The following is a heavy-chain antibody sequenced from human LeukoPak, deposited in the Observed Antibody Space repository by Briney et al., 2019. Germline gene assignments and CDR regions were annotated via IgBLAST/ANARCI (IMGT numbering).Heavy chain of an antibody. CDR1: GYSFSGYY. CDR2: LNPNSGGT. Sequence: GASVKVSCKASGYSFSGYYLQWVRQAPGQGLEWMGWLNPNSGGTNYAQKFQGRVTMTRDTSNSTAYMELTRLGSDDTAVYYCARDGDGYNLGYWGQGVLVTVSS. J-gene: IGHJ4*02. V-gene: IGHV1-2*02. CDR3: ARDGDGYNLGY. D-gene: IGHD5-24*01.